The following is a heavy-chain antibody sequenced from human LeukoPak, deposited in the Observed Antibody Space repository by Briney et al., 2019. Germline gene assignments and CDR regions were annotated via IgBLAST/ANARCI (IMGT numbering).Heavy chain of an antibody. Sequence: PSETLSLTCTVSGGSISSYYWSWIRQPPGKGLEWIGYIYYSGSTNYNPSLKSRVTISVDTSKNQFSLKLSSVTAADTAVYYCAREHRFFDYWGQGTLVTVSS. D-gene: IGHD3-16*01. CDR1: GGSISSYY. J-gene: IGHJ4*02. V-gene: IGHV4-59*01. CDR3: AREHRFFDY. CDR2: IYYSGST.